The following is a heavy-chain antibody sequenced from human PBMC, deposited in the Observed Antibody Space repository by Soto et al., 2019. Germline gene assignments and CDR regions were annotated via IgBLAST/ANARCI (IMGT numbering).Heavy chain of an antibody. CDR1: GFIFSNYA. CDR2: ISGSGADT. J-gene: IGHJ6*02. D-gene: IGHD5-12*01. CDR3: ARSEWLRSAGYYYYGMDV. V-gene: IGHV3-23*01. Sequence: QPGGSLRLSCAPSGFIFSNYAMSWVRQARGKGLEWVSAISGSGADTYYTESVKGRFTISRDNFKNTLYLQMNSLRSEDTAVYYCARSEWLRSAGYYYYGMDVWGQGTTVTVSS.